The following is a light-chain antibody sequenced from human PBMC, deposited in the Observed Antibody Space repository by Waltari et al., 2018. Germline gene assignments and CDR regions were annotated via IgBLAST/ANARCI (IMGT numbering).Light chain of an antibody. Sequence: EIVLTQSPATLSLSPGERATLSCGASQRVSSNYLAWYQQKPGLAPRPLIFDASNRATGIPDRFSGSGSGTDFTLTISRLEPEDFAVYYCHQYGTSPGTFGQGTKVEI. J-gene: IGKJ1*01. CDR2: DAS. CDR3: HQYGTSPGT. V-gene: IGKV3D-20*01. CDR1: QRVSSNY.